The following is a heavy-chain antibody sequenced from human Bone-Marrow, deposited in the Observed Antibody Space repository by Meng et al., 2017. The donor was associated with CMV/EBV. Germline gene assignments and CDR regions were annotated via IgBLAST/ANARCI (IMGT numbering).Heavy chain of an antibody. D-gene: IGHD6-19*01. Sequence: SGGSISSSNWWSWVRQPPGKGLEWIGEIYHSGSTNYNPSLKSRVTISVDKSKNQFSLKPSSVTAADTAVYYCARGGVAGRESLYYYWGQGTLVTVSS. CDR1: GGSISSSNW. CDR3: ARGGVAGRESLYYY. V-gene: IGHV4-4*02. J-gene: IGHJ4*02. CDR2: IYHSGST.